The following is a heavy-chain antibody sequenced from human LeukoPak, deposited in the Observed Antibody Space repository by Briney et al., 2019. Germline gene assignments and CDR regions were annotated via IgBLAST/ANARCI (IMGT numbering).Heavy chain of an antibody. D-gene: IGHD3-22*01. Sequence: ASVKVSCKASGYPFSTYWLYWVRQAPGQGLEWMGFVNPSDAARIYAQKFQGRITMTRDTSTNTVFMELSSLRSEDTAVYYCARGLYYYDRSTYDDFDYWGQGTLVTVSS. J-gene: IGHJ4*02. CDR3: ARGLYYYDRSTYDDFDY. CDR2: VNPSDAAR. V-gene: IGHV1-46*01. CDR1: GYPFSTYW.